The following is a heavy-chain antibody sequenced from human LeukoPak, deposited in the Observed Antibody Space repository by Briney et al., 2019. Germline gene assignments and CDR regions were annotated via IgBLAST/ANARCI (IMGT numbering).Heavy chain of an antibody. Sequence: GESLKTPCKGSGYSFSNFRFTWVRRLPAKGLEWMGTFGIGNSYITYKSSFQGHVIFSADKSISTAYLQWRSLKASDTVMYFWARHRMYFSDNSGYFDVDYWGQGTVVTVSA. CDR2: FGIGNSYI. J-gene: IGHJ4*02. CDR1: GYSFSNFR. V-gene: IGHV5-10-1*01. D-gene: IGHD3-22*01. CDR3: ARHRMYFSDNSGYFDVDY.